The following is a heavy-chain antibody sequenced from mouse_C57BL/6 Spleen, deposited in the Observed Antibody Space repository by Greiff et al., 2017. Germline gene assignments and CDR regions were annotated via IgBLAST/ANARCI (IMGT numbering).Heavy chain of an antibody. CDR3: ARSPVYYGSSYAMDY. J-gene: IGHJ4*01. D-gene: IGHD1-1*01. CDR1: GYTFTSYW. CDR2: IDPSDSYT. V-gene: IGHV1-69*01. Sequence: QVQLQQPGAELVMPGASVKLSCKASGYTFTSYWMHWVKQRPGQGLEWIGEIDPSDSYTNYNQKFKGKSTLTVDTSSSTAYMQLSSLTSEDSAVYYCARSPVYYGSSYAMDYWGQGTSVTVSS.